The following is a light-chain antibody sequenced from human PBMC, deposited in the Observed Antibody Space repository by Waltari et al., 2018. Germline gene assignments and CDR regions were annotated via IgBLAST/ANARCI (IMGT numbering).Light chain of an antibody. Sequence: IVMPQSPATLSVSTGESATLSCRASQSVSNNLAWYQQKPGQAPRLLIYGASNRATGIPARFSGSGSGTDFTLTISSLQSEDFAVYYCQHYNNWPPLFTFGPGTKVDIK. J-gene: IGKJ3*01. V-gene: IGKV3-15*01. CDR2: GAS. CDR1: QSVSNN. CDR3: QHYNNWPPLFT.